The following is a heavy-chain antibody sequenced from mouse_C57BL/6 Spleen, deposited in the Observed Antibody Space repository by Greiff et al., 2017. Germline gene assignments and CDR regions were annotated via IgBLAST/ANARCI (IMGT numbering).Heavy chain of an antibody. CDR1: GYSITSGYY. CDR2: ISYDGSN. J-gene: IGHJ2*01. V-gene: IGHV3-6*01. D-gene: IGHD2-4*01. CDR3: AREGGDYDYDGYFDY. Sequence: EVKLMESGPGLVKPSQSLSLTCSVTGYSITSGYYWNWIRQFPGNKLEWMGYISYDGSNNYNPSLKNRISITRDTSKNQFFLKLNSVTTEDTATXYCAREGGDYDYDGYFDYWGQGTTLTVSS.